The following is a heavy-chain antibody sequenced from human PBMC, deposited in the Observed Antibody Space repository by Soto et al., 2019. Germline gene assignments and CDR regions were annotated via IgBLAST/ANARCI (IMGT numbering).Heavy chain of an antibody. J-gene: IGHJ4*02. V-gene: IGHV3-7*05. CDR3: TRNFNSYFYY. CDR2: INQDGSQK. CDR1: GFTFNYYW. Sequence: GGSLRLSCAASGFTFNYYWMSWVRQAPGKGLEGVANINQDGSQKYYVDSVKGRFTISRDNARNSLSLQMNSLRAEDTAMYYCTRNFNSYFYYWGQGDLVPVSS.